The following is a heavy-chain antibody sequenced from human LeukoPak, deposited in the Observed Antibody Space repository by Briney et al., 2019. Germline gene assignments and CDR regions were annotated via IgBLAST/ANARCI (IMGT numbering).Heavy chain of an antibody. J-gene: IGHJ5*02. V-gene: IGHV5-51*01. Sequence: GESLTISCKASGYSFTSYWIGWVRQMPGKGLEWMGIIYPGDSDTRYSPSFQGQVTISADKSISTAYLQWSSLKASDTAMYYCARQPSYSKNWFDPWGQGTLVTVSS. CDR3: ARQPSYSKNWFDP. CDR1: GYSFTSYW. CDR2: IYPGDSDT. D-gene: IGHD6-13*01.